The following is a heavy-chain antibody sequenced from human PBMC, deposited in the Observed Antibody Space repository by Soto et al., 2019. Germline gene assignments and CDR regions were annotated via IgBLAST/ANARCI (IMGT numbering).Heavy chain of an antibody. D-gene: IGHD3-10*01. Sequence: QVQLQESGPGLVKPSETLSLTCTPAGKGLEWIGSGTTTYNHSLKSRLTISLDTSKNQFSLKLRSVTAADTAVYYCAGDYGSGSYRFDYWGQGTLVTVSS. CDR3: AGDYGSGSYRFDY. J-gene: IGHJ4*02. V-gene: IGHV4-59*01. CDR2: SGTT.